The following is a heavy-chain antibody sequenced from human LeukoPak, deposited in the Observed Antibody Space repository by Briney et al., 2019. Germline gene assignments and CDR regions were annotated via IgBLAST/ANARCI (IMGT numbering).Heavy chain of an antibody. D-gene: IGHD5-24*01. CDR2: ISSSGSTI. Sequence: GGSLRLSCAASGFTFSSYEMNWVRQAPGKGLEWVSYISSSGSTIYYADSVKGRFTISRDNAKNTLYLQMNSLRAEDTAVYYCARGPREEMATIKNLPNIDYWGQGTLVTVSS. CDR3: ARGPREEMATIKNLPNIDY. V-gene: IGHV3-48*03. J-gene: IGHJ4*02. CDR1: GFTFSSYE.